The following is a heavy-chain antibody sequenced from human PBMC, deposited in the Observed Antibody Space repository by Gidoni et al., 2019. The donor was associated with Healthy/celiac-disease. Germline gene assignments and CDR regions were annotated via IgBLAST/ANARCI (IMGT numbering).Heavy chain of an antibody. CDR1: GYTFTSYG. Sequence: QVQLVQSGAEVKKPGASVKVSCKASGYTFTSYGISWVRQAPGQGLEWMGWISAYNGNTNYAQKLQGRVTMTTDTSTSTAYMELRSLRSDDTAVYYCARDPPYPPDIVVVVAAQDGYYYYGMDVWGQGTTVTVSS. J-gene: IGHJ6*02. CDR2: ISAYNGNT. D-gene: IGHD2-15*01. V-gene: IGHV1-18*04. CDR3: ARDPPYPPDIVVVVAAQDGYYYYGMDV.